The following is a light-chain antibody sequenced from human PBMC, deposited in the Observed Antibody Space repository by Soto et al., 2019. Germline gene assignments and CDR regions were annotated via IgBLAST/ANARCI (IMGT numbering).Light chain of an antibody. CDR1: QTISTF. Sequence: DIHMTQSPSSLSASVGDRVTLTCRASQTISTFLNWYQHKPGKAPKLLIYDASNLHSGVPSRFSGSGSGTDFTLTISSLQPEDFATYSCQQSFSTPWTFGQGIKVEVK. J-gene: IGKJ1*01. CDR2: DAS. CDR3: QQSFSTPWT. V-gene: IGKV1-39*01.